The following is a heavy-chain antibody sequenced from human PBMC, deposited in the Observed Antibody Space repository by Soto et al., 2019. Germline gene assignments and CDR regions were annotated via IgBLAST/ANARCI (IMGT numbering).Heavy chain of an antibody. J-gene: IGHJ4*02. CDR2: INPSGGST. CDR3: ARAIIRPSSGYYDDY. CDR1: GYTFTSYY. V-gene: IGHV1-46*03. D-gene: IGHD3-22*01. Sequence: GASVKVSCKASGYTFTSYYMHWVRQAPGQGLEWMGIINPSGGSTSYAQKFQGRVTMTRDTSTSTVYMELSSLKTEDTAVYYCARAIIRPSSGYYDDYWGQGTLVTVSS.